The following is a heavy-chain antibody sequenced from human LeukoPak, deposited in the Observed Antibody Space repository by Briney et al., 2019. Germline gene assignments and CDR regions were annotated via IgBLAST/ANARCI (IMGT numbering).Heavy chain of an antibody. J-gene: IGHJ4*02. V-gene: IGHV4-59*01. CDR2: IYYSGST. CDR3: ARRGIAAAEYDY. Sequence: YXXXXIRQPPGXGXEWIGYIYYSGSTNYNPSLKSRVTISVDTSKNQFSLKLSSVTAADTAVYYCARRGIAAAEYDYWGQGTLVTVSS. CDR1: YX. D-gene: IGHD6-13*01.